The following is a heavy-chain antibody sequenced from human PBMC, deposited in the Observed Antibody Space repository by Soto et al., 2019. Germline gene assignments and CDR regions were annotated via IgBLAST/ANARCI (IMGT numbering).Heavy chain of an antibody. Sequence: QVRLVESGGGVVQPGGSLRLSCATSGFSLSSYAMHWVRQAPGKGLEWVALMSYDETKKYYADSVKGRFTISRDTSKNTLLLQMNNLRVEDTAVYYCATDRRDGDVMHILVVDFWGQGALVTVSS. CDR3: ATDRRDGDVMHILVVDF. CDR1: GFSLSSYA. CDR2: MSYDETKK. V-gene: IGHV3-30*03. D-gene: IGHD2-15*01. J-gene: IGHJ4*02.